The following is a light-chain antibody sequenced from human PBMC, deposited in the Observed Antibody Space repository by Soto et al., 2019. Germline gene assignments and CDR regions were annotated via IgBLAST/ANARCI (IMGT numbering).Light chain of an antibody. CDR1: QSVSSN. J-gene: IGKJ4*01. Sequence: EIVMTQSPATLSVSPGERATLSCRASQSVSSNLAWYQQKPGQAPRLLIYGASTRATGIPARFSGSGSGTEFTLTISSLEPDDFAVYYCQQRYNWPLTFGGGTKVDNK. CDR3: QQRYNWPLT. V-gene: IGKV3-15*01. CDR2: GAS.